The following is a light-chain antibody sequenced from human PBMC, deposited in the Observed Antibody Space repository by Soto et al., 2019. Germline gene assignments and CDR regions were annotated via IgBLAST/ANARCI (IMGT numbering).Light chain of an antibody. CDR2: GAS. CDR1: QSVRGN. Sequence: IGMTQSPSTLSVSPGERATLSCRASQSVRGNLAWYQQRPGQSPRLLIYGASSRATGIPARFSGSGSGTEFTLSISSLQSEDFAVYYCQQYNNWPFIPFGQGTRLEIK. V-gene: IGKV3-15*01. J-gene: IGKJ5*01. CDR3: QQYNNWPFIP.